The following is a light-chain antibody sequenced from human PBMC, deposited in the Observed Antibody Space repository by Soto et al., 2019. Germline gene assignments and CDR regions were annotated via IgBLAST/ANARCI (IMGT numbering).Light chain of an antibody. CDR3: QLYIIWPV. J-gene: IGKJ1*01. Sequence: EVVLTQSPATLSVSPGGRASLSCRASQGVSSLLAWYQQKPGQAPRLLIFDASTRDTGVPARFSGSGSGTEFTLTISILQSEDLAVYFGQLYIIWPVFGQGTKVEIK. CDR1: QGVSSL. CDR2: DAS. V-gene: IGKV3D-15*01.